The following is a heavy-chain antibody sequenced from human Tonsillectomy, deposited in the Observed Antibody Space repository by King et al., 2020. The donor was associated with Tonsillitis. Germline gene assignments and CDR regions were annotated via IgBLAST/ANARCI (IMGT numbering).Heavy chain of an antibody. CDR2: ISGGGGSA. CDR3: AKGGLGYCSSTNCYYYFDY. CDR1: GFTFSSYA. J-gene: IGHJ4*02. V-gene: IGHV3-23*04. Sequence: VQLVESGGGLVQPGGSLRLSCAASGFTFSSYAMSWLRQAPGKGLEWVSAISGGGGSAYYADSVKGRFTISRDNSKNTLYLQMNSLRAEDTAVYFCAKGGLGYCSSTNCYYYFDYWGQGTLVIVSS. D-gene: IGHD2-2*03.